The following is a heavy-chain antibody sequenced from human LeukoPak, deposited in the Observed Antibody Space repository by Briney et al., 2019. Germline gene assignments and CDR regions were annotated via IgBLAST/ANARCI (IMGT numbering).Heavy chain of an antibody. CDR3: AKAVLAAAGFFDY. CDR1: GFTFSSYS. Sequence: GGSLRLSCAASGFTFSSYSMNWVRQAPGKGLEWVSSISSSSSYIYYADSVKGRFTISRDNAKNSLYLQMNSLRAEDTAVYYCAKAVLAAAGFFDYWGQGTLVTVSS. CDR2: ISSSSSYI. J-gene: IGHJ4*02. V-gene: IGHV3-21*01. D-gene: IGHD6-13*01.